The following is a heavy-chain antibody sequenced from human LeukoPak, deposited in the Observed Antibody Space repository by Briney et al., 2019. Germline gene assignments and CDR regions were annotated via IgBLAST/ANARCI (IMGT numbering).Heavy chain of an antibody. D-gene: IGHD3-22*01. CDR2: INSDGSST. Sequence: GGSLRLSCAASGFIFSSYWMHWVRQAPGKGLVWVSRINSDGSSTSYADSVKGRFTISRDNAKNTLYLQMNSLRAEDTAVYYCARAEKTYYYDSSGYYWGQGTLVTVSS. CDR3: ARAEKTYYYDSSGYY. J-gene: IGHJ4*02. V-gene: IGHV3-74*01. CDR1: GFIFSSYW.